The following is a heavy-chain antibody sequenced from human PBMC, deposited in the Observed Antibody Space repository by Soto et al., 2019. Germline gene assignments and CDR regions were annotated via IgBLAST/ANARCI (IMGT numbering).Heavy chain of an antibody. CDR1: GFTFSIYA. CDR2: ISGSGGST. J-gene: IGHJ6*02. CDR3: AKASVVAAAPPHYGMDV. D-gene: IGHD5-12*01. V-gene: IGHV3-23*01. Sequence: PGGSLRLSCAASGFTFSIYAMSWVCQAQGKGLEWVSAISGSGGSTYYADSVKGRFTISRDNSKNTLYLQMNSLRAEDTAVYYCAKASVVAAAPPHYGMDVWGQGTTVTVSS.